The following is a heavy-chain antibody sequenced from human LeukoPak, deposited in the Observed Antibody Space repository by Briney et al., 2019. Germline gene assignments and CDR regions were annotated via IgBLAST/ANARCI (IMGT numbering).Heavy chain of an antibody. Sequence: ASVKVSCKASGYTFTSYGISWVRQAPGQGLEWMGWISAFNGNTNYAQKLQGRVTMTTDTSTSTAYMELRSLRSDDTAVYYCARLTQRAFWSSGWYWVHDYWGQGTLVTVSS. D-gene: IGHD6-19*01. J-gene: IGHJ4*02. CDR2: ISAFNGNT. CDR3: ARLTQRAFWSSGWYWVHDY. V-gene: IGHV1-18*01. CDR1: GYTFTSYG.